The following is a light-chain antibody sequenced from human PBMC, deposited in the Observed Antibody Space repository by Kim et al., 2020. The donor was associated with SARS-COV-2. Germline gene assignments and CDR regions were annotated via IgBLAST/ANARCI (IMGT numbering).Light chain of an antibody. Sequence: EIVMTQSPATLSVSPGERATLSCRASQSIINNLAWCQQKPGQAPRLLISGASTRATGIPARFSGSGSGTEFTLTISSLQSEDFAVYYCQQYNSWLITFGQGTRLEIK. J-gene: IGKJ5*01. CDR3: QQYNSWLIT. CDR2: GAS. CDR1: QSIINN. V-gene: IGKV3-15*01.